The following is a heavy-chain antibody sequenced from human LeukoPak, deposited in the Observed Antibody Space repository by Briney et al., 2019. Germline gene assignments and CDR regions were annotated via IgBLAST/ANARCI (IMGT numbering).Heavy chain of an antibody. V-gene: IGHV4-38-2*02. J-gene: IGHJ6*04. Sequence: SETLSLTCTVSGGSISSGYYWGWIRQPPGKGLEWIGSIYHSGSTYYNPSLKSRVTISVDTSKNQFSLKLSSVTAADTAVYYCARGSYSVDVWGKGTTVTVSS. D-gene: IGHD5-18*01. CDR3: ARGSYSVDV. CDR1: GGSISSGYY. CDR2: IYHSGST.